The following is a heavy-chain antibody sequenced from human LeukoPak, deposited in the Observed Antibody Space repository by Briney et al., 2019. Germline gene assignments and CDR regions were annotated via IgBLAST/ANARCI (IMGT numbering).Heavy chain of an antibody. V-gene: IGHV3-48*01. CDR1: GFTFSSYH. CDR2: ISSSGDLT. J-gene: IGHJ4*02. Sequence: PRGSLRLSCVASGFTFSSYHMNWVRQAPGKGLEWVSYISSSGDLTYYADSVKGRFAISRDNARNSLYLQMNSLRAEDTAVYYCARVWQDYSNTDYWGQGALVTVSS. D-gene: IGHD4-11*01. CDR3: ARVWQDYSNTDY.